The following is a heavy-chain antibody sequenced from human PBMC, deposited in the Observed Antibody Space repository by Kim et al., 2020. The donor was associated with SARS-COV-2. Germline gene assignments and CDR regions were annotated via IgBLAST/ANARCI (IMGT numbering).Heavy chain of an antibody. CDR1: GFTFSNAW. J-gene: IGHJ5*02. D-gene: IGHD4-4*01. CDR3: TTGDYIDGWFDP. CDR2: IKSKTDGGTT. V-gene: IGHV3-15*01. Sequence: GGSLRLSCAASGFTFSNAWMSWVRQAPGKGLEWVGRIKSKTDGGTTDYAAPVKGRFTISRDDSKNTLYLQMNSLKTEDTAVYYCTTGDYIDGWFDPWGQGTLVTVSS.